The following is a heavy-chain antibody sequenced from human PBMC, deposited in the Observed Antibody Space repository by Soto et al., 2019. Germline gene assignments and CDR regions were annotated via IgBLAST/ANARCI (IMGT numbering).Heavy chain of an antibody. CDR2: IYYSGST. D-gene: IGHD6-19*01. J-gene: IGHJ5*02. CDR1: GGSVSSGSYY. V-gene: IGHV4-61*01. Sequence: SETLSLTCTVSGGSVSSGSYYWSWIRQPPGKGLEWIGYIYYSGSTNYNPSLKSRVTISVDTSKNQFSLKLSSVTAADTAVYYCARGIEVADVNWFDPWGQGTLVTVSS. CDR3: ARGIEVADVNWFDP.